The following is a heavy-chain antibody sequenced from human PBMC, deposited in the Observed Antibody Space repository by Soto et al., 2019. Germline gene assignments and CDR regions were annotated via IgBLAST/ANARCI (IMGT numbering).Heavy chain of an antibody. CDR3: ARDQEMATMPAPYYYYGMDV. V-gene: IGHV1-69*12. J-gene: IGHJ6*02. D-gene: IGHD5-12*01. CDR1: GGTFSSYA. Sequence: QVQLVQSGAEVKKPGSSVKVSCKASGGTFSSYAISWVRQAPGQGLEWMGGIIPIFGTANSAQKFQGRVTITAEESKSTAYMELSSLRSEDTAVYYCARDQEMATMPAPYYYYGMDVWGQGTTVTVSS. CDR2: IIPIFGTA.